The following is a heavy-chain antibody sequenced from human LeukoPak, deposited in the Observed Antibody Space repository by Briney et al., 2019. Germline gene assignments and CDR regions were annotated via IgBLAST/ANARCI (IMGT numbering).Heavy chain of an antibody. CDR2: IYPGDSDT. CDR1: GYSFTSYW. Sequence: PGESLKISCKGSGYSFTSYWIGWVRQMPGKGLEWMGIIYPGDSDTRYSPSFQGQVTISADKSISTAYLQWSSLKASDTAMYYCARHPDSGSYPGEFDYWGQGTLVTVSS. J-gene: IGHJ4*02. CDR3: ARHPDSGSYPGEFDY. V-gene: IGHV5-51*01. D-gene: IGHD1-26*01.